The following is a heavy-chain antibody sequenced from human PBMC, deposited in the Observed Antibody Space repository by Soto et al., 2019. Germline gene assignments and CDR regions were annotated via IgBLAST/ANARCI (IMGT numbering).Heavy chain of an antibody. D-gene: IGHD4-4*01. J-gene: IGHJ6*02. CDR2: IIPIFGTA. CDR3: ARHGLDYSNSRAQLYYYYYGMVV. Sequence: QVQLVQSGAEVKKPGSSVKVSCKASGGTFSSYAISWVRQAPGQGLEWMGGIIPIFGTANYAQKFQGRVTITAEESTRLAYMELSSMRSEDTAVYYCARHGLDYSNSRAQLYYYYYGMVVWCEGTTVTVSS. V-gene: IGHV1-69*12. CDR1: GGTFSSYA.